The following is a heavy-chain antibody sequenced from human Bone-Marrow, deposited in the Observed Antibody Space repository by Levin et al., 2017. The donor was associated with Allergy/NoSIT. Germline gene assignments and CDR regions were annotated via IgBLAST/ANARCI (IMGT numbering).Heavy chain of an antibody. CDR1: GASITNDDYF. CDR2: IYYTGST. J-gene: IGHJ4*02. D-gene: IGHD4/OR15-4a*01. CDR3: GRQSIRQRGAGYDFDF. V-gene: IGHV4-39*01. Sequence: SETLSLTCAVSGASITNDDYFWAWIRQPPGKGLEWIGSIYYTGSTYFNPSLKSRLTISVDRSKNQFSLRLGSVTAADTAVYYCGRQSIRQRGAGYDFDFWGQGTLVPVSS.